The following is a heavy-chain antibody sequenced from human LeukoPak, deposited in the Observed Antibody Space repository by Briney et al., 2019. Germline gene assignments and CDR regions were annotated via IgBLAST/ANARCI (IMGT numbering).Heavy chain of an antibody. V-gene: IGHV4-30-2*01. CDR1: GGSISSGGYY. Sequence: ASQTLSLTCTVSGGSISSGGYYWSWIRQPPGKGLEWIGYIYHSGSTYYNPSLKSRVTISVGRSKNQFSLKLSSVTAADTAVYYCASYTSGWFDPWGQGTLVTVSS. J-gene: IGHJ5*02. D-gene: IGHD4-11*01. CDR3: ASYTSGWFDP. CDR2: IYHSGST.